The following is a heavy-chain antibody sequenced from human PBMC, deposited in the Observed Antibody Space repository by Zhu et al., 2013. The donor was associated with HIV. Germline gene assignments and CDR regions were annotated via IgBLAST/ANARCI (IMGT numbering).Heavy chain of an antibody. V-gene: IGHV1-8*01. CDR3: ARSLAATPVPRLKFDY. CDR1: GYTFTSYD. D-gene: IGHD2-15*01. CDR2: MNPNSGNT. Sequence: QVQLVQSGAEVKKPGASVKVSCKASGYTFTSYDINWVRQATGQGLEWMGWMNPNSGNTGYAQKFQGRVTMTRNTSISTAYMELSSLRSEDTAVYYCARSLAATPVPRLKFDYWGQGTLVTVSS. J-gene: IGHJ4*02.